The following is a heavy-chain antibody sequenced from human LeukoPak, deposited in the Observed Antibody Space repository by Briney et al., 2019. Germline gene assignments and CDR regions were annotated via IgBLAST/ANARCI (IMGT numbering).Heavy chain of an antibody. V-gene: IGHV4-59*01. J-gene: IGHJ6*02. CDR1: GGSISSYY. Sequence: SETLSLTCTVSGGSISSYYWSWIRQPPGKGPEWIGYIYYSGSTNYNPSLKSRVTISVDTSKNQFSLKLSSVTAADTAVYYCARDRGPPYYYYGMDVWGQGTTVTVSS. CDR3: ARDRGPPYYYYGMDV. CDR2: IYYSGST.